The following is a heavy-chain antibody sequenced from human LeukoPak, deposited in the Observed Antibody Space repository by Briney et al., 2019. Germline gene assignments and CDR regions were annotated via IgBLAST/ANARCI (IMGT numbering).Heavy chain of an antibody. CDR1: GFTFSSYA. Sequence: PGGSPRLSCAASGFTFSSYAMSWVRQAPGKGLEWVSAISGSGGSTYYADSVKGRFTISRDNSKNTLYLQMNSLRAEDTAVYYCAKDLILWFGEFDYWGQGTLVTVSS. V-gene: IGHV3-23*01. J-gene: IGHJ4*02. CDR3: AKDLILWFGEFDY. D-gene: IGHD3-10*01. CDR2: ISGSGGST.